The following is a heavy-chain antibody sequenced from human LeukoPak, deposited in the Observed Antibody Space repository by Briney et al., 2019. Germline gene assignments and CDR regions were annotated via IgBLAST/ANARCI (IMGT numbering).Heavy chain of an antibody. CDR2: INHSGST. V-gene: IGHV4-34*01. CDR3: ARKKYSSSWYSY. CDR1: GGSFSGYY. J-gene: IGHJ4*02. Sequence: PSETLSLTCAVYGGSFSGYYWSWIRQPPGKGLEWIGEINHSGSTNYNPSLKSRVTISVDTSKNQFSLKLSSVTAADTAVYYCARKKYSSSWYSYWGQGTLVPVSS. D-gene: IGHD6-13*01.